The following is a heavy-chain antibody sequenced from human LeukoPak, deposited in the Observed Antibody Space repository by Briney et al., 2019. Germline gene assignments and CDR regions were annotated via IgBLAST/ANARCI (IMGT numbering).Heavy chain of an antibody. V-gene: IGHV3-23*01. CDR1: GFTFSSYA. J-gene: IGHJ4*02. CDR3: AKDTNFDY. CDR2: ISGSGGST. D-gene: IGHD2-2*01. Sequence: GGSLRLSCAASGFTFSSYAMSWARQAPGKGLEGVSAISGSGGSTYYADSVKGRLTISRYTSKNTLYLQMNSLRAEDTAVYYCAKDTNFDYWGQGTLVTVSS.